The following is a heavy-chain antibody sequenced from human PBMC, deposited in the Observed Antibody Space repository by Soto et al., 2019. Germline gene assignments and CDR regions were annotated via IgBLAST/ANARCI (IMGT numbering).Heavy chain of an antibody. CDR2: IYYSGST. V-gene: IGHV4-59*08. Sequence: PSETLSITCTVSGGSISSYYWSWIRQPPGKGLEWIGYIYYSGSTNYNPSLKSRVTISVDTSKNQFSLKLSSVTAADTAVYYCARAKAPLYSSSWYCFDPWGQGTLVTVSS. CDR3: ARAKAPLYSSSWYCFDP. D-gene: IGHD6-13*01. CDR1: GGSISSYY. J-gene: IGHJ5*02.